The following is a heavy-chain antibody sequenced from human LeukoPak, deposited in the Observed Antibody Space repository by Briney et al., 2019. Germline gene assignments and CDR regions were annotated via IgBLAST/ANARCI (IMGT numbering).Heavy chain of an antibody. CDR2: INPSGGST. J-gene: IGHJ6*03. CDR3: ARGGWRYDSSDDENYYYYYMDV. D-gene: IGHD3-22*01. V-gene: IGHV1-46*01. CDR1: GYTFTSYY. Sequence: ASVKVSCKASGYTFTSYYMHWVRQAPGQGLEWMGIINPSGGSTSYAQKFQGRVTMTRNTSISTAYMELSSLRSEDTAVYYCARGGWRYDSSDDENYYYYYMDVWGKGTTVTISS.